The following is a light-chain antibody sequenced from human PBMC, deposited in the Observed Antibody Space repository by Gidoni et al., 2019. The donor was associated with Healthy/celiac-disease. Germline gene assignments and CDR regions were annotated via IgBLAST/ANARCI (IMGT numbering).Light chain of an antibody. J-gene: IGKJ3*01. CDR3: RQALQTPRT. CDR2: WGS. Sequence: DIVMTQFPLSLPVTPGEPASISCRSSQSLLHSNGYNYLGWYLQKPGQSPQLLIYWGSNRASGVPDRFSGSGSGTDFTLKISKVEAEDVGVYYCRQALQTPRTFGPGTKVNIK. V-gene: IGKV2-28*01. CDR1: QSLLHSNGYNY.